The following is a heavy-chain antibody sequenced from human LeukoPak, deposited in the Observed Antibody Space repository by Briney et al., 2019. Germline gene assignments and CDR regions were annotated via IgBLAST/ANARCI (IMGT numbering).Heavy chain of an antibody. J-gene: IGHJ4*02. CDR1: GGSISGSSYY. D-gene: IGHD4-17*01. CDR2: IYYSGST. CDR3: ARHSDYGDYEIDY. Sequence: PSETLSLTCTVSGGSISGSSYYWGWIRQPPGKGLEWIGSIYYSGSTYYNPSLKSRVSISVDTSKNQFSLKLSSATAADTAVYYCARHSDYGDYEIDYWGQGTLVTVSS. V-gene: IGHV4-39*01.